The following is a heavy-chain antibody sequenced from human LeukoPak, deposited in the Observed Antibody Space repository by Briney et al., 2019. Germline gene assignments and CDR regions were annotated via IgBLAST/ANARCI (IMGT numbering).Heavy chain of an antibody. V-gene: IGHV4-34*01. D-gene: IGHD1-20*01. CDR3: ARQGAITARRTHYYAMDV. CDR1: GGSFSGYY. J-gene: IGHJ6*02. CDR2: INHSGST. Sequence: SETLSLTCAVYGGSFSGYYWSWIRQPPGKGLEWVGEINHSGSTNYNPSLKSRVTISVDTSKNQFSLKLNSVTAADTAIYYCARQGAITARRTHYYAMDVWGPGTTVTVSS.